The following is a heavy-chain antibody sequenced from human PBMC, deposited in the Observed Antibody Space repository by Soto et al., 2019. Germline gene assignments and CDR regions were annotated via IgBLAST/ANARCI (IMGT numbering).Heavy chain of an antibody. J-gene: IGHJ6*02. CDR1: GGTFSSYA. D-gene: IGHD5-18*01. CDR3: VRTVDTAPGRGPMWHYYGMAA. V-gene: IGHV1-69*06. Sequence: SAKVSCPASGGTFSSYAISWVRHAPGQGLEWMGGIIPIFGTANYAQKFQGRVTITADKSTSTAYMQLSSLRSEDRAVYYCVRTVDTAPGRGPMWHYYGMAAWGQGSTVTVCS. CDR2: IIPIFGTA.